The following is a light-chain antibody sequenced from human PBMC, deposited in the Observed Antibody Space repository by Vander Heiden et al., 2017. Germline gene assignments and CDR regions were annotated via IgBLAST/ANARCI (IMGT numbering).Light chain of an antibody. CDR1: SSDVGGYNY. V-gene: IGLV2-14*01. CDR3: SSYTSSSTQV. Sequence: QSALTQPASVSGSPGQPITISCTGTSSDVGGYNYVSWYQQHAGKAPKLMIYEVSNRPSGVSNRLSGVQAEDEADYYCSSYTSSSTQVFGGGTKLTVL. J-gene: IGLJ2*01. CDR2: EVS.